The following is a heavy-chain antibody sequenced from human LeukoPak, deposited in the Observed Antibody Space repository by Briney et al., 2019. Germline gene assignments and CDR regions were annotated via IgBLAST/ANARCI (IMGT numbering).Heavy chain of an antibody. CDR1: GGTFSNYA. CDR2: IIPIFGTA. D-gene: IGHD1-1*01. J-gene: IGHJ4*02. Sequence: GASVKVSCKASGGTFSNYAISWVRQAPGQGLEWMGGIIPIFGTANYAQKFRGRVTITRDTSASTAYMELSSLRSEDMAVYFCARKGVGYNWPFDCWGQGTLVTVSS. V-gene: IGHV1-69*05. CDR3: ARKGVGYNWPFDC.